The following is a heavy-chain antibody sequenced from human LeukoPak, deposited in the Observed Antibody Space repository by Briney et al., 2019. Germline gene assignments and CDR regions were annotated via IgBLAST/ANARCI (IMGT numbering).Heavy chain of an antibody. CDR3: ARENGWQPGEYGDYTGFYFDS. CDR1: GFTFSSYW. Sequence: GGSLGLSCAASGFTFSSYWMHWVRQAPGKGLVWVSRINSDGSSTSYADSVKGRFTISRDNAKNTLYLQVNSLRAEDTAVYYCARENGWQPGEYGDYTGFYFDSWGQGTLVTVSS. D-gene: IGHD4-17*01. V-gene: IGHV3-74*01. J-gene: IGHJ4*02. CDR2: INSDGSST.